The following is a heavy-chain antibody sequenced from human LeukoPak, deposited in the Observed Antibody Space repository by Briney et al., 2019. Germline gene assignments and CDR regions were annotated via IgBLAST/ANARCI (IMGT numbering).Heavy chain of an antibody. CDR1: GGSMTSNNYY. CDR3: WRPHCSNSVCSSSRVDF. J-gene: IGHJ4*02. V-gene: IGHV4-39*01. D-gene: IGHD2-8*01. Sequence: PSETLSLTCTVSGGSMTSNNYYWGWIRQPPGKGLEWIGNIHYSGSTYYSPSLKNRVTISVDTSKNQFSLRLKSVTAADTAVYYSWRPHCSNSVCSSSRVDFWGQGTLVTVSS. CDR2: IHYSGST.